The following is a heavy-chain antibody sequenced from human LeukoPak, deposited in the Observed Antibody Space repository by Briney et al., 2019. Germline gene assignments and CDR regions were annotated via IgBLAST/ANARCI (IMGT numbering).Heavy chain of an antibody. CDR3: ARDFYDSSGYRASDWFDP. CDR2: IDPNSGGT. CDR1: GYTFTGYY. D-gene: IGHD3-22*01. V-gene: IGHV1-2*06. Sequence: ASVKVSCKASGYTFTGYYMHWVRQAPGQGLEWMGRIDPNSGGTNYAQKFHGRVTMTRDTSISTAYMELSRLRSDDTAVYYCARDFYDSSGYRASDWFDPWGQGTLVTVSS. J-gene: IGHJ5*02.